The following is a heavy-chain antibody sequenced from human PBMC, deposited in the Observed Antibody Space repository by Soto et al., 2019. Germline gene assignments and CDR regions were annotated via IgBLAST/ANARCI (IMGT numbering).Heavy chain of an antibody. CDR3: ARDLCPLGSGSPCPTFGMDL. Sequence: QVQLVQSGAEVKPPGASVKVSCKASGYTFTGHYMHWVRQVSGRQLEFLGWLKPDNGGTYFAPTFQGRVTFTRDTSNTIAYMEMNGLHSDDTAVYFCARDLCPLGSGSPCPTFGMDLWGQGTTVAVSS. D-gene: IGHD3-10*01. V-gene: IGHV1-2*02. J-gene: IGHJ6*02. CDR2: LKPDNGGT. CDR1: GYTFTGHY.